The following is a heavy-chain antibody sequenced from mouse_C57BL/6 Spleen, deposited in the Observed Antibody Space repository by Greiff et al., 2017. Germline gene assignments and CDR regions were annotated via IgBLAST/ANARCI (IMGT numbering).Heavy chain of an antibody. CDR1: GYTFTSYW. CDR3: ARKGKGYAGTWFAY. D-gene: IGHD2-2*01. CDR2: IDPSDSYT. J-gene: IGHJ3*01. Sequence: VQLQQPGAELVRPGASVKLSCKASGYTFTSYWMHWVKQRPGQGLEWIGVIDPSDSYTNYNQKFKGKATLTVDTSSSTAYMQLSSLTSEDSAVYYCARKGKGYAGTWFAYWGQGTLVTVSA. V-gene: IGHV1-59*01.